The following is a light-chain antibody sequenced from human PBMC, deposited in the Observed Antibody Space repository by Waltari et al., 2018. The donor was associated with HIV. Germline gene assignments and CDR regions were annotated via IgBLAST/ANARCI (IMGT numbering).Light chain of an antibody. J-gene: IGLJ1*01. CDR2: DNN. CDR3: ETWDNSLSAYV. Sequence: QSVLTQPPSLSAAPGHRVTISCSRSSANFGDTYVSWYQQLPGTAPKLFIYDNNQRPSGIPDRCSGYKSGTSATLGSPVLQTGDEADYYSETWDNSLSAYVFGTGTKVTVL. V-gene: IGLV1-51*01. CDR1: SANFGDTY.